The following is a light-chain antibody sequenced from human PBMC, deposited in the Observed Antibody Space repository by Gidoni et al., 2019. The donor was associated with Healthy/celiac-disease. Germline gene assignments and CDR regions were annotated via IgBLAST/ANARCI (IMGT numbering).Light chain of an antibody. CDR3: QQSYSTLLT. Sequence: DIQMTQSPSSLSAPVGDRVTITCRASQSISSYLNWYQQKPGKAPKLLIYAASSLQSGVPSRFSGSGSGTDFTLTISSLQPEDFATYYCQQSYSTLLTFXGXTKVEIK. CDR2: AAS. CDR1: QSISSY. V-gene: IGKV1-39*01. J-gene: IGKJ4*01.